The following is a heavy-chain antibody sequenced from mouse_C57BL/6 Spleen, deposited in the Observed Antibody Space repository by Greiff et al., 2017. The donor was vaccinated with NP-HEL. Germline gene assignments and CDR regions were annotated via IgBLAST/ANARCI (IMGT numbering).Heavy chain of an antibody. D-gene: IGHD3-2*02. CDR3: ARRDSSGYLAY. V-gene: IGHV1-9*01. CDR2: ILPGSGST. J-gene: IGHJ3*01. Sequence: QVQLQQSGAELMKPGASVKLSCKASGYTFTGYWIEWVKQRPGHGLEWIGVILPGSGSTNYNEKFKVKATFTAYTSSDTAYMQLRSLTTKDSAIYYCARRDSSGYLAYWGQGTLVTVSA. CDR1: GYTFTGYW.